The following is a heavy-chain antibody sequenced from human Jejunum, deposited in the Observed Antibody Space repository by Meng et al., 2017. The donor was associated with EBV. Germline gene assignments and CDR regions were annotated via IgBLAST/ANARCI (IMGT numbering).Heavy chain of an antibody. CDR3: ARVRCSGGSCFYFDY. D-gene: IGHD2-15*01. J-gene: IGHJ4*02. Sequence: QVQLQESGPGLVNPSGXPSLTCXVSGGSITSSDWWTWVRQPPGAGLEWIGEIYNDGSSNYSPSLKSRVTILLDKSENHFSLKLNSVTAADTAVYYCARVRCSGGSCFYFDYWGQGALGTVSS. CDR2: IYNDGSS. V-gene: IGHV4-4*02. CDR1: GGSITSSDW.